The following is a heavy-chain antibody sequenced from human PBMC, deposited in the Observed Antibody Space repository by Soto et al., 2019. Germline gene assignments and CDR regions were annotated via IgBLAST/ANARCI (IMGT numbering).Heavy chain of an antibody. J-gene: IGHJ4*02. Sequence: GGSLRLSCAASGFTFSGSAMHWVRQASGKGLEWVGRIRSKANSYATAYAASVKGRFTISRDDSKNTAYLQMNSLKTEDTAVYYCTAARQWFGELSLDYWGQGTLVTVSS. D-gene: IGHD3-10*01. CDR3: TAARQWFGELSLDY. CDR2: IRSKANSYAT. CDR1: GFTFSGSA. V-gene: IGHV3-73*01.